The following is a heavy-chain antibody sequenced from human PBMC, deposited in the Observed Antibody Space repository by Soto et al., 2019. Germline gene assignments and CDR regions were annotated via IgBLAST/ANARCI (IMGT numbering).Heavy chain of an antibody. CDR1: GGSISSYY. J-gene: IGHJ5*02. CDR2: IYYSGST. Sequence: PSETLSITCTVSGGSISSYYWSWIRQPPGKGLEWIGYIYYSGSTNYNPSLKSRVTISVDTSKNQFSLKLSSVTAADTAVYYCARGHSVYYDILTGPQGGWFDPWGQGTLVTVSS. V-gene: IGHV4-59*01. CDR3: ARGHSVYYDILTGPQGGWFDP. D-gene: IGHD3-9*01.